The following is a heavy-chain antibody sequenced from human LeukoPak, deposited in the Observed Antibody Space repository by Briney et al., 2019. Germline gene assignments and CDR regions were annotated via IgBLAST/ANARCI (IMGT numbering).Heavy chain of an antibody. Sequence: AGGSLRLSCAASGFTFSSYGMHWVRQAPGKGLEWVAVIWYDGSNKYYADSVKGRFTISRDNSKNTLYLQMNSLRAEDTAVYYCARDYELSSSWYYSQHWGQGTLVTVSS. CDR3: ARDYELSSSWYYSQH. CDR1: GFTFSSYG. V-gene: IGHV3-33*01. J-gene: IGHJ1*01. D-gene: IGHD6-13*01. CDR2: IWYDGSNK.